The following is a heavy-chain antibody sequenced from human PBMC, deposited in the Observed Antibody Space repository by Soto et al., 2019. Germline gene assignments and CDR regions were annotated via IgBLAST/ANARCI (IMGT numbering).Heavy chain of an antibody. J-gene: IGHJ4*02. CDR1: GGSISSGAYS. Sequence: KTSETLSLTCTVSGGSISSGAYSWSWIGHHPGKGLEWIGYIYKSGIAYYNPSLKSRLTMSVDTSKNRFSLTLSSVTAADTAVYYCGRESDYYDSSGSTFDFWGQGTLVTVSS. V-gene: IGHV4-31*03. CDR2: IYKSGIA. CDR3: GRESDYYDSSGSTFDF. D-gene: IGHD3-22*01.